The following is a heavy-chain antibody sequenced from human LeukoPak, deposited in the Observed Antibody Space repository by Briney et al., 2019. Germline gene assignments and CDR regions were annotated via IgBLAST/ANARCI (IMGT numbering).Heavy chain of an antibody. D-gene: IGHD1-14*01. CDR2: IYSGGST. J-gene: IGHJ4*02. CDR3: ATYNTYYFDY. CDR1: GFTVSSNY. V-gene: IGHV3-53*01. Sequence: PGGSLRLSCAAPGFTVSSNYMSWVRQAPGKGLEWVSVIYSGGSTYYADSVKGRFTISRDNSKNTLYLQMNSLRAEDTAVYYCATYNTYYFDYWGQGTLVTVSS.